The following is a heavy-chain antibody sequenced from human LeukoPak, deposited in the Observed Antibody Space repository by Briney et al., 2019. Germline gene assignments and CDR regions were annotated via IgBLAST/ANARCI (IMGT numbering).Heavy chain of an antibody. J-gene: IGHJ6*01. V-gene: IGHV3-30*04. CDR2: ISYDGSNK. D-gene: IGHD3-9*01. Sequence: GGSLRLSCAASGFTFSSYAMHWVRQAPGKGLEWVAVISYDGSNKYYAHSVKGRFTISRDNSKNTLYLQMNSLRAEDTAVYYCAKTYYDILTGYRVKNYYYGMDVWGQGTTVTVSS. CDR1: GFTFSSYA. CDR3: AKTYYDILTGYRVKNYYYGMDV.